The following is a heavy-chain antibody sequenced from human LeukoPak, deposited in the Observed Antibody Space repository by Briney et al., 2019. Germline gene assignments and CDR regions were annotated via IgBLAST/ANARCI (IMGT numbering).Heavy chain of an antibody. CDR1: GGSISSYY. Sequence: KPSETLSLTCTVSGGSISSYYWSWIRQPPGEGLEWIGYIYYSGSTNYNPSLKSRVTISVDTSKNQFSLKLSSVTAADTAVYYCARGHYEFGELANWFDPWGQGTLVTVSS. D-gene: IGHD3-10*01. J-gene: IGHJ5*02. CDR3: ARGHYEFGELANWFDP. CDR2: IYYSGST. V-gene: IGHV4-59*01.